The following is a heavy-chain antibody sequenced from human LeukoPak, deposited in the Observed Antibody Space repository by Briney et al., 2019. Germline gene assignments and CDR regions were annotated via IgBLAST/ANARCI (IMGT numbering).Heavy chain of an antibody. Sequence: PSQTLSLTCTVSGGSISSGSYYWSWIRQPAGTGLEWIGRIYTSGSTNYNPSLGSRVTISIDTSKNQFSLKLSSVTAADTAVYYCARALGYCSGGSCYQPDYWGQGTLVTVSS. CDR2: IYTSGST. CDR3: ARALGYCSGGSCYQPDY. V-gene: IGHV4-61*02. CDR1: GGSISSGSYY. D-gene: IGHD2-15*01. J-gene: IGHJ4*02.